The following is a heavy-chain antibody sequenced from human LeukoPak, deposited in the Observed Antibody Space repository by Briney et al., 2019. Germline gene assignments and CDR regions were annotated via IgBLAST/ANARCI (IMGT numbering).Heavy chain of an antibody. CDR1: GFTFEDYV. Sequence: GRSLRLSCAASGFTFEDYVMHWVRQTPGKGLEWVSGVTWNSGSIGYADSVKGRFTISRDNAKNSLHLQMNSLRAEDTAVYYCAKHKTGGSYYYFDYWGQGTLVTVSS. J-gene: IGHJ4*02. V-gene: IGHV3-9*01. CDR3: AKHKTGGSYYYFDY. D-gene: IGHD1-26*01. CDR2: VTWNSGSI.